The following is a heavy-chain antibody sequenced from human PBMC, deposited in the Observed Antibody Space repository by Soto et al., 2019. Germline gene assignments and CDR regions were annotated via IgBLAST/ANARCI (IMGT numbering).Heavy chain of an antibody. CDR1: GGSISNSY. CDR2: VYYSDSF. D-gene: IGHD5-18*01. Sequence: PSETLSLTCSVSGGSISNSYWSWIRQPPGKGLEWIGFVYYSDSFNYNPSLESRVIMSVDTSRNQFSLKLKSVTAADTAVYYCARRYGSCFDYWGQGTLVTVSS. J-gene: IGHJ4*02. CDR3: ARRYGSCFDY. V-gene: IGHV4-59*08.